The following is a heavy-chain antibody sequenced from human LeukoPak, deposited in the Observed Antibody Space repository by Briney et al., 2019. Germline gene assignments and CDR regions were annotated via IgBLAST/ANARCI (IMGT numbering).Heavy chain of an antibody. V-gene: IGHV3-23*01. J-gene: IGHJ4*02. CDR2: ISGSAHKI. Sequence: GGSLRLSCATSGFTFSNFAMSWVRQAPEKGLDWVSVISGSAHKIRYADSVKGRFTISRDNSENIVYLQMNNLRAEDTAVYYCAGRVTGYSSGYVYWGQGTLVTVSS. CDR3: AGRVTGYSSGYVY. CDR1: GFTFSNFA. D-gene: IGHD5-18*01.